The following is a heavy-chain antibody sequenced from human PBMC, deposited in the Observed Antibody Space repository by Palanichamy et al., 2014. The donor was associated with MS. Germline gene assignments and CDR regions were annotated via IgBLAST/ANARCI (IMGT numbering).Heavy chain of an antibody. Sequence: LEEWAQDWCSLHQTLSLTCTVSGGSISTPDYYWSWIRQTPEKGLEWIGSIYYSGATYNHPSFRSRLTLSVDTPKNQFSLNLRSVTAADTAVYFCARIGARAVETSTHGFDHWGRGTLVTVSS. V-gene: IGHV4-30-4*01. J-gene: IGHJ4*02. CDR1: GGSISTPDYY. CDR2: IYYSGAT. CDR3: ARIGARAVETSTHGFDH. D-gene: IGHD5-24*01.